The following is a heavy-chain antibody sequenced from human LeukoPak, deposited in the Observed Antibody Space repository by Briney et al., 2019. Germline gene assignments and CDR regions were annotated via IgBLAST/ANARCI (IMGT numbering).Heavy chain of an antibody. D-gene: IGHD4-23*01. CDR2: ISSTGSSI. CDR3: ARKTYGGNSWYFDY. CDR1: GFTFSDYY. V-gene: IGHV3-11*04. Sequence: PGGSLRLSCAASGFTFSDYYMSWIRQAPGKGLEWVSYISSTGSSIYYADSVKGRFTVSRDNAKNSLYLQVNSLRTEDTAVYYCARKTYGGNSWYFDYRGQGTLVTVSS. J-gene: IGHJ4*02.